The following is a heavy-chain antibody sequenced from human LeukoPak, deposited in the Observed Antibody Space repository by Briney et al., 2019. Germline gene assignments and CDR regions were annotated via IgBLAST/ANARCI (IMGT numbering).Heavy chain of an antibody. J-gene: IGHJ4*02. Sequence: GASVKASCKTSGYTFTGYYMHWVRQAPGQGLEWMGWINPNGGGTFYAQKFQGRVTLTRDTSISTAYMELSRLRSDDTAVYYCARVRPNSAIVHFDSWGQGTLLTVSS. CDR2: INPNGGGT. V-gene: IGHV1-2*02. CDR1: GYTFTGYY. D-gene: IGHD5-18*01. CDR3: ARVRPNSAIVHFDS.